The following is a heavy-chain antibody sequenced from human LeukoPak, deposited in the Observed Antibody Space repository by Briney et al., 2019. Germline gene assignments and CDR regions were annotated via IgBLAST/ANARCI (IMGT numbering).Heavy chain of an antibody. V-gene: IGHV1-69*06. J-gene: IGHJ4*02. CDR2: IIPIFGTA. D-gene: IGHD5-24*01. CDR1: GGTFSSYA. CDR3: ARSGFEDGYNED. Sequence: WASVKVSYKASGGTFSSYAISWVRQAPGQGLEWMGGIIPIFGTANYAQKFQGRVTITADKSTSTAYMELSSLRSEDTAVYYCARSGFEDGYNEDWGQGTLVTVSS.